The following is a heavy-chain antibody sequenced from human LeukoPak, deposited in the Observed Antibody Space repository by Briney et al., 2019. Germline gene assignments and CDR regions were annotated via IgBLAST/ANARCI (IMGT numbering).Heavy chain of an antibody. CDR2: IWYDGSNK. V-gene: IGHV3-33*01. Sequence: GGSLRLSCAASGFTFSSYGMHWVRQAPGKGLEWVAVIWYDGSNKYYADSVKGRFTISRDNSKNTLNLQMNSLRAEDTAVYYCARELLRYYYYYGMDVWGQGTTVTVSS. CDR1: GFTFSSYG. D-gene: IGHD5/OR15-5a*01. J-gene: IGHJ6*02. CDR3: ARELLRYYYYYGMDV.